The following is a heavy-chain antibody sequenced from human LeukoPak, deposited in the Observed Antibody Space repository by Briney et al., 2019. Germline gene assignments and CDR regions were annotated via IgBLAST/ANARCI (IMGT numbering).Heavy chain of an antibody. J-gene: IGHJ6*03. CDR3: ARADSANHYDSGCYFNYFYMDV. CDR2: MLYTGTT. V-gene: IGHV4-59*11. D-gene: IGHD3-10*01. CDR1: GGSFSGHY. Sequence: SETLSLTCTVSGGSFSGHYWNWIRQPPGKGLEFIGYMLYTGTTNFNPSLQSRVTISIDTSRNYFTLKLSAVTAADTAVYFCARADSANHYDSGCYFNYFYMDVWGRGTTVTVSS.